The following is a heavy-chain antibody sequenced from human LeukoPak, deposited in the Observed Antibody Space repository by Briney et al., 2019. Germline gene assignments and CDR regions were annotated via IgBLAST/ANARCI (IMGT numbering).Heavy chain of an antibody. D-gene: IGHD3-22*01. J-gene: IGHJ3*02. CDR1: GGSFSGYY. CDR3: ARDYDSSLDAFDI. Sequence: PSETLSLTCAVYGGSFSGYYWSWIRQPPGKGLEWIGEINHSGSTNYNASLKSRVTISVDTSKNQFSPKLSSVTAADTAVCYCARDYDSSLDAFDIWGQGTMVTVSS. V-gene: IGHV4-34*01. CDR2: INHSGST.